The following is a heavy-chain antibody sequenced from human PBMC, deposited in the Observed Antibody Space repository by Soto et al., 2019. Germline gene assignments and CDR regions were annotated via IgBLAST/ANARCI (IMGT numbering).Heavy chain of an antibody. D-gene: IGHD1-1*01. Sequence: PGGSLRLSCAASGFTFSSYAMSWVRQAPGKGLEWVSVIYSGGSTYYADSVKGRFTISRDNSKNTLYLQMNSLRAEDTAVYYCARPLLGPSTTYYYYGMDVWGQGTTVTVSS. CDR3: ARPLLGPSTTYYYYGMDV. CDR1: GFTFSSYA. J-gene: IGHJ6*02. CDR2: IYSGGST. V-gene: IGHV3-66*04.